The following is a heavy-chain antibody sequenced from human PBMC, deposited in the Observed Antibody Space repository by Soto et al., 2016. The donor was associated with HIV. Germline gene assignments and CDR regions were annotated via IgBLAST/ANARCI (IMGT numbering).Heavy chain of an antibody. Sequence: QVQLVQSGAEVKKPGASVKVSCKASGYTFNNYDINWVRQATGQRLEWMGWMNPITGNTGYAPKFRGRVTMTRNTPISTAYMELRSLRSEDTAVYYCARGGLVKGDYVAWGQGTLVTVSS. V-gene: IGHV1-8*02. CDR3: ARGGLVKGDYVA. CDR1: GYTFNNYD. J-gene: IGHJ5*02. CDR2: MNPITGNT. D-gene: IGHD4-17*01.